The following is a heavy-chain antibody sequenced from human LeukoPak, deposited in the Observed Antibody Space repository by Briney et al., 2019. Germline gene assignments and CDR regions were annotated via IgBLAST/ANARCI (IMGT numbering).Heavy chain of an antibody. Sequence: PSETLSLTCTVSGGSISSYYWSWIRQPPGKGLEWIGYIYYSGSTNYNPSLKSRVTIPVDTYKNQFSLKLSSVTAADTAVYYCARGARAKNTVYYYYYMDVWGKGTTVTVSS. CDR1: GGSISSYY. CDR3: ARGARAKNTVYYYYYMDV. CDR2: IYYSGST. V-gene: IGHV4-59*01. J-gene: IGHJ6*03. D-gene: IGHD4-17*01.